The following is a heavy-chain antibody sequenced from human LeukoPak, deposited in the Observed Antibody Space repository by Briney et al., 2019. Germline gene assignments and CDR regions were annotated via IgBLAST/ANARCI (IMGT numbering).Heavy chain of an antibody. CDR1: GFTVSSNY. D-gene: IGHD3-9*01. V-gene: IGHV3-53*01. J-gene: IGHJ6*04. Sequence: GGSLRLSCAASGFTVSSNYMSWVRQAPGKGLEWVSVIYSGGRTYYADSVKGRFTISRDNSKNTLYLQMNSLRAEDTAVYYCARDVLLRYLAEGYYYGMDVWGKGTTVTVSS. CDR2: IYSGGRT. CDR3: ARDVLLRYLAEGYYYGMDV.